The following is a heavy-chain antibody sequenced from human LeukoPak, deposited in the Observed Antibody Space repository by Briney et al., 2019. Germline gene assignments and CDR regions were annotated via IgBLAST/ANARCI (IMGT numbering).Heavy chain of an antibody. Sequence: SETLSLNCAVYGGSFSGYYWRWIRQPPGKGLEWIGEINHSGSTNYNPSLKSRVTISVDTSKNQFSLKLSSVTAADTAVYYCAREVVAVAGRGFDYWGQGTLVTVSS. CDR3: AREVVAVAGRGFDY. J-gene: IGHJ4*02. D-gene: IGHD6-19*01. CDR1: GGSFSGYY. V-gene: IGHV4-34*01. CDR2: INHSGST.